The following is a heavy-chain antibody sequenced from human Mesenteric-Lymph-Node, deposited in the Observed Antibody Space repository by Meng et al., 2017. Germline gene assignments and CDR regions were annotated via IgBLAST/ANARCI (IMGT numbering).Heavy chain of an antibody. D-gene: IGHD2-15*01. CDR1: GYTFTSYG. CDR2: ISAYNGNT. CDR3: ARVSRLVAATYYYYGMDV. Sequence: ASVKVSCKASGYTFTSYGISWVRQAPGQGLEWMGWISAYNGNTNYAQKLQGRVTMTTDTSTSTAYMELRSLRSDDTAVYYCARVSRLVAATYYYYGMDVWGQGTTVTVSS. V-gene: IGHV1-18*01. J-gene: IGHJ6*02.